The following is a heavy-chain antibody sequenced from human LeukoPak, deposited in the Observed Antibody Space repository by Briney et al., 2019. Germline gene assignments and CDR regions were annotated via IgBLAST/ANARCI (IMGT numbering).Heavy chain of an antibody. Sequence: GGSLRLSCAASGFTFSSYSMNWVRQAPGKGLEWVSSISSSSSYIYYADSVKGRFTISRDNAKNSLYLQMNSLGAEDTAVYYCARVNGVITPNFDYWGQGTLVTVSS. D-gene: IGHD3-22*01. V-gene: IGHV3-21*01. J-gene: IGHJ4*02. CDR1: GFTFSSYS. CDR2: ISSSSSYI. CDR3: ARVNGVITPNFDY.